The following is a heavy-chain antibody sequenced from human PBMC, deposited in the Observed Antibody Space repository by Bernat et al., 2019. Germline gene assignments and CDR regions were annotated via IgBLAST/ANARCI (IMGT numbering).Heavy chain of an antibody. Sequence: VQLVESGGGLEKSGGSLRLSCAASGFTFSNAWMNWVRQAPGKGLEWVGHIKRKSDGGTTDYAAPVTGRFTISRDDSKNTLYLQMNSLKTEDTAVYYCTTLSTTKFSDGNRGVDYWGQGALVTVSS. D-gene: IGHD7-27*01. J-gene: IGHJ4*02. CDR2: IKRKSDGGTT. CDR3: TTLSTTKFSDGNRGVDY. V-gene: IGHV3-15*07. CDR1: GFTFSNAW.